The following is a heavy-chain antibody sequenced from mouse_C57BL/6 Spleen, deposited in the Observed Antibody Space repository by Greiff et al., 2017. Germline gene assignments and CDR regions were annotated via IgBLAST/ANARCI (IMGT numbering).Heavy chain of an antibody. J-gene: IGHJ1*03. D-gene: IGHD3-1*01. CDR2: ISNGGGST. V-gene: IGHV5-12*01. CDR1: GFTFSDYY. Sequence: EVKLVESGGGLVQPGGSLKLSCAASGFTFSDYYMYWVRQTPEKRLEWVAYISNGGGSTYYPDTVKGRFTISRDNAKNTRYLQMSRLKSEDTAMYYCARHRGYFDVWGTGTTVTVSS. CDR3: ARHRGYFDV.